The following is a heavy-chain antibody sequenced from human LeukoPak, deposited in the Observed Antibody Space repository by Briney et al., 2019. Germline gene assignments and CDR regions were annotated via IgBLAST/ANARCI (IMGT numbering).Heavy chain of an antibody. D-gene: IGHD2-2*02. CDR2: IYPGDSDT. CDR1: GYSFTSYW. Sequence: GESLKISCKGSGYSFTSYWIGWVRQMPGKGLEWMGIIYPGDSDTRYSPSFQGQVTISADKSISTAYLHWSSLKASDTAMYYCARPFCSSTNCYRFGAFHIWGQGTMVTVSS. J-gene: IGHJ3*02. V-gene: IGHV5-51*01. CDR3: ARPFCSSTNCYRFGAFHI.